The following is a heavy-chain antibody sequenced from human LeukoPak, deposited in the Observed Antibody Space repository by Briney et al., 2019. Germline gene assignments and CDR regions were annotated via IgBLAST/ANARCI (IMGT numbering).Heavy chain of an antibody. J-gene: IGHJ4*02. CDR3: AKDCKGPYYYDSSGYYYGLADY. D-gene: IGHD3-22*01. CDR1: GFTFSSYG. V-gene: IGHV3-30*18. Sequence: GGSLRLSCAASGFTFSSYGMHWVRQAPGKGLEWVAVISYDGSNKYYADSVKGRFTISRDNSKNTLYLQMNSLRAEDTAVYYCAKDCKGPYYYDSSGYYYGLADYWGQGTLVTVSS. CDR2: ISYDGSNK.